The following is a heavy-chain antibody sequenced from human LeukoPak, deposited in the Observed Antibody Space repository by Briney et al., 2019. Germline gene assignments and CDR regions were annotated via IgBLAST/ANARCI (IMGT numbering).Heavy chain of an antibody. CDR2: NIPIFGTA. Sequence: SVKVSCKASGGTFSSYAISWVRQAPGQGLEWMGGNIPIFGTANYAQKFQGRVTITADESTSTAYMELSSLRSEDTAVYYCARGGIAAAGSFDYWGQGTLVTVSS. V-gene: IGHV1-69*01. D-gene: IGHD6-13*01. CDR3: ARGGIAAAGSFDY. CDR1: GGTFSSYA. J-gene: IGHJ4*02.